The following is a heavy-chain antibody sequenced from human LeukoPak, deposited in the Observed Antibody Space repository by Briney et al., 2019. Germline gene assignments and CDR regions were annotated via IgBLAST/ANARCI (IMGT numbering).Heavy chain of an antibody. CDR3: ARDPQPIGGNWNYWFDP. D-gene: IGHD1-7*01. V-gene: IGHV4-39*07. Sequence: PSETLSLTCTVSGGSITNTDYYWDWVRQPPGKGLEWIGNIYYSGNSYHNPSLKSRVSISVDTSKNQFSLKLSSVTAADTAVYYCARDPQPIGGNWNYWFDPWGQGTLVTVSS. CDR2: IYYSGNS. J-gene: IGHJ5*02. CDR1: GGSITNTDYY.